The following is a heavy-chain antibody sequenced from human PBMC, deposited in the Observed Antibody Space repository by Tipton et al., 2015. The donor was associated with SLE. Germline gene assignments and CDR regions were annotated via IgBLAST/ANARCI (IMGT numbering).Heavy chain of an antibody. D-gene: IGHD3-16*02. V-gene: IGHV3-7*01. CDR3: ATSDYIWGSYRYIDY. CDR2: IKQDGSDK. CDR1: GFTFSTYW. J-gene: IGHJ4*02. Sequence: SLRLSCAASGFTFSTYWMNWVRRAPGKGLEWVANIKQDGSDKYYVDSVKGRSTISRDSAKNSLYLQMNSLRAEDTAVYYCATSDYIWGSYRYIDYWGQGTLVTVSS.